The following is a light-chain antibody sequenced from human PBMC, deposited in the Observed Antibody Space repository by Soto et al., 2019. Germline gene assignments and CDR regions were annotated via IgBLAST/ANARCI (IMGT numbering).Light chain of an antibody. Sequence: EIFLTQSPDTLSLSPGERATLTCRASQSVTNYIAWYQQRPGQAPRLLIYDAYNRATGVPARFSGSRSGTDFTLTISDLEPADFGLYYCQQRLNWPPGFGQGTKVDIK. CDR1: QSVTNY. CDR2: DAY. J-gene: IGKJ1*01. V-gene: IGKV3-11*01. CDR3: QQRLNWPPG.